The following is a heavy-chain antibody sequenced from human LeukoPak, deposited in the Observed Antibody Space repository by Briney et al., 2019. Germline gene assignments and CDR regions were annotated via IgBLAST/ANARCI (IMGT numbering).Heavy chain of an antibody. CDR2: ISWNGGTI. J-gene: IGHJ5*02. CDR1: GFTFDDYA. V-gene: IGHV3-9*01. Sequence: GGSLRLSCTASGFTFDDYAMHWVRQGPGKGLEWVSGISWNGGTIDYADSVKGRFTISRDNSKNTLYLQMDSLRSDDTAVYYCAKSSAGITWFDPWGQGTLVTVSS. CDR3: AKSSAGITWFDP. D-gene: IGHD1-1*01.